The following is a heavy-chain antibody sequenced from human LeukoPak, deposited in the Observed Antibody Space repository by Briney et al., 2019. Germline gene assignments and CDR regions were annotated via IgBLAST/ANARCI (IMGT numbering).Heavy chain of an antibody. CDR3: ARVYSNYGASDY. CDR2: IYYSGST. D-gene: IGHD4-11*01. CDR1: GGSISSGDYY. J-gene: IGHJ4*02. Sequence: PSETLSLTCTVSGGSISSGDYYWSWIRQPPGKGLEWIGYIYYSGSTYYNPSLKSRVTISVDTSKNQFSLKLSSVTAADTAVCYCARVYSNYGASDYWGQGTLVTVSS. V-gene: IGHV4-30-4*08.